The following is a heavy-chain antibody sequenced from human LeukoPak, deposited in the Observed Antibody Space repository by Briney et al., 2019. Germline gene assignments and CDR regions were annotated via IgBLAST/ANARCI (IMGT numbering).Heavy chain of an antibody. CDR2: IYTSGRT. D-gene: IGHD3-22*01. CDR1: SNSISSVDNL. CDR3: ARSSYSYDINGWVPFDY. Sequence: SETVSLTCTVSSNSISSVDNLWSWIRQPAGKGLERIGRIYTSGRTNYTPSLKSRLTRSADTSKNQISLRLSSVTATDTAVYYCARSSYSYDINGWVPFDYWGQGTLVTVSS. V-gene: IGHV4-61*02. J-gene: IGHJ4*02.